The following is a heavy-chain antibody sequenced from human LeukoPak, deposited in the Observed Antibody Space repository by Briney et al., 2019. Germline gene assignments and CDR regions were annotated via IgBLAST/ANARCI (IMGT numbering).Heavy chain of an antibody. CDR3: ARAPTLVTFDY. CDR1: GGSISSGSYY. V-gene: IGHV4-61*02. J-gene: IGHJ4*02. D-gene: IGHD5-18*01. CDR2: IYTSGST. Sequence: SETLSLTCTVSGGSISSGSYYWSWIRQPAGKGLEWIGRIYTSGSTNYNPSLKSRVTISVDTSKNQFSLKLSSVTAADTAVYYCARAPTLVTFDYWGQGTLVTVSS.